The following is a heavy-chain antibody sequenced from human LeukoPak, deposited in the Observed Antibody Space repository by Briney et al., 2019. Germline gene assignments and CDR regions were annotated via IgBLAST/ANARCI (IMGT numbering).Heavy chain of an antibody. CDR1: GFTFSDAR. CDR3: AREGGPKREAFDI. V-gene: IGHV3-7*01. Sequence: PGGSLRLSCTASGFTFSDARMSWVRQAPGKGLEWVANIKQDGSEKYYVDSVKGRVTISRDNAKNSLYLQMNSLRAADTAVYYCAREGGPKREAFDIWGQGTMVTVSS. CDR2: IKQDGSEK. J-gene: IGHJ3*02. D-gene: IGHD2-15*01.